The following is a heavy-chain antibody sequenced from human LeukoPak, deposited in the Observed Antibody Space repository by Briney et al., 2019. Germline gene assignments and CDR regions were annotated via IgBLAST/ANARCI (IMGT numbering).Heavy chain of an antibody. CDR2: IYSSGST. J-gene: IGHJ4*02. V-gene: IGHV4-61*02. CDR1: GGSISSGNSY. CDR3: ARGGSSGYYYLGFDY. D-gene: IGHD3-22*01. Sequence: SETLSLTCSVSGGSISSGNSYWSWIRQPAGKGLEWIGRIYSSGSTNYNPSLKSRVTISVDTSKNQFSLKLSSVTAADTAVYYCARGGSSGYYYLGFDYWGQGTLVTVSS.